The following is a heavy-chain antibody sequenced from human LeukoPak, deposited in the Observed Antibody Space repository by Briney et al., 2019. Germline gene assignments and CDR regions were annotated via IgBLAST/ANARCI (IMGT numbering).Heavy chain of an antibody. CDR2: IYYSGST. J-gene: IGHJ4*02. D-gene: IGHD1-26*01. V-gene: IGHV4-59*12. CDR1: GGSISSYY. CDR3: ARNSGSYYFYFDY. Sequence: SETLSLTCTVSGGSISSYYWSWIRQPPGKGLEWIGYIYYSGSTNYNPSLKSRVTISVDTSKNQFSLKLSSVTAADTAVYYCARNSGSYYFYFDYWGQGTLVTVSS.